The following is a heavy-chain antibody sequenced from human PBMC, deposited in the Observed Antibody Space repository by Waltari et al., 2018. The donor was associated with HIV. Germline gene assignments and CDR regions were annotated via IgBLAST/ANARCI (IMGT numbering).Heavy chain of an antibody. CDR3: ASAGIVRGNAYGLLDV. CDR1: GYNFNNSS. J-gene: IGHJ6*04. V-gene: IGHV1-3*01. D-gene: IGHD3-10*02. CDR2: INGSTGNT. Sequence: QVHLVQSGADVKRPGTSVTVSCKASGYNFNNSSLHWLRQAPGKRPEWMGWINGSTGNTKYSQNCQDRVTSTKDTSANISYMLLNSLRPEDTALYYCASAGIVRGNAYGLLDVGGKGTPVAVSS.